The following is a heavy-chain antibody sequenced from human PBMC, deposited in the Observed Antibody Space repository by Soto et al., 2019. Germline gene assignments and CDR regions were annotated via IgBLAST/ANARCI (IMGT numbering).Heavy chain of an antibody. V-gene: IGHV3-23*01. D-gene: IGHD3-10*01. J-gene: IGHJ6*02. Sequence: GESLKISCAASGFTFSRFPMSWVRQAPGKGLEWVSGFGGGAGRTFYADSVKGRCTISRDTSKDTLFLQLNSLTAEDTGVYYCARAFYGMDVWGQGTTVTVSS. CDR2: FGGGAGRT. CDR3: ARAFYGMDV. CDR1: GFTFSRFP.